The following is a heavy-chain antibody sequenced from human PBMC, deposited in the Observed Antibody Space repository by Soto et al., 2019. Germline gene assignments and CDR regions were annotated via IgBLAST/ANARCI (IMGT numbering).Heavy chain of an antibody. V-gene: IGHV3-11*01. CDR2: ISSSGSTI. CDR1: GFTFSDYY. J-gene: IGHJ6*02. Sequence: PGGSLRLSCASSGFTFSDYYMSWIRQAPGKGLEWVSYISSSGSTIYYADSVKGRFTISRDNAKNSLYLQMNSLRAEDTAVYYCALVGSSWYGYCYGMDVWGQGTTVTVSS. CDR3: ALVGSSWYGYCYGMDV. D-gene: IGHD6-13*01.